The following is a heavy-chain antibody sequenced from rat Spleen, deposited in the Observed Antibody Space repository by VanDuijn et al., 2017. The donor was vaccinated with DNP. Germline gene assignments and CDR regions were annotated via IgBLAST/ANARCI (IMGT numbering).Heavy chain of an antibody. J-gene: IGHJ2*01. CDR2: IWSNGDT. Sequence: QVQLKESGPGLVQPSQTLSLSCTVSGFSLSSYHVHWVRQPPGKGLEWMGVIWSNGDTSYDSVLKSRLTISRDTSKSQVFLRMNSLQTEDTATYYCSRGHYYNTYVPLDYWGQGVMVTVSS. D-gene: IGHD1-10*01. CDR1: GFSLSSYH. V-gene: IGHV2-32*01. CDR3: SRGHYYNTYVPLDY.